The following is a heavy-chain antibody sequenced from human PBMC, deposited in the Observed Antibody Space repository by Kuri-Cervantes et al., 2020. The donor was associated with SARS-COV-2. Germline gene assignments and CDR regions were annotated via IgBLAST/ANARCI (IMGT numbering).Heavy chain of an antibody. J-gene: IGHJ3*02. Sequence: GGSLRLSCAASGFTVSSNYMSWVRQAPGKGLEWVSVIYSGGSTYYADSVKGRFTISRDNSKNTLYLQMNNLRAEDTAVYYCATHSMVRGVLDSFDIWGQGTMVTVSS. V-gene: IGHV3-53*01. CDR1: GFTVSSNY. CDR2: IYSGGST. D-gene: IGHD3-10*01. CDR3: ATHSMVRGVLDSFDI.